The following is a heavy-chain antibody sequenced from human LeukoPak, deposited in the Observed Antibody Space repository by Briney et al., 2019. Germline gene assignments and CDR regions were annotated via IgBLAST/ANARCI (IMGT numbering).Heavy chain of an antibody. V-gene: IGHV3-9*01. D-gene: IGHD6-13*01. CDR2: ISWNSVTT. CDR1: GFTLDDYA. Sequence: GGSLRLSCEASGFTLDDYAMHWVRQVPGKGLEWVAGISWNSVTTGYGDSVKGRFTISRDNAKNSLYLQMNSLRPEDTALYYCTKGRSWYHFDFWGQGTLVTVSS. CDR3: TKGRSWYHFDF. J-gene: IGHJ4*02.